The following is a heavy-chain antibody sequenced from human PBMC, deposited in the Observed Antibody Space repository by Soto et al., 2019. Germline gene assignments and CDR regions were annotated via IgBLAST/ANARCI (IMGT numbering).Heavy chain of an antibody. V-gene: IGHV4-39*01. D-gene: IGHD3-22*01. J-gene: IGHJ5*02. CDR2: MYSGGNT. CDR3: ARQPYDSTGYYYEA. CDR1: GGSFSSSTYY. Sequence: SETLSLTCTVSGGSFSSSTYYWGWIRQPPGKGLEWIGSMYSGGNTYYSPSLKSRVTVSVDTSKNHFSLKLTSVTAADTAMYYCARQPYDSTGYYYEAWGQGTLVTVSS.